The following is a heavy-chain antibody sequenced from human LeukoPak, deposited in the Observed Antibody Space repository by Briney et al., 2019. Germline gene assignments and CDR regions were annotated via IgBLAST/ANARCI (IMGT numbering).Heavy chain of an antibody. V-gene: IGHV4-34*01. CDR2: INHSGST. CDR3: ARFITMVRGALDY. Sequence: SETLSLTCAVYGGSFSGYYWSWIRQPPGKGLEWIGEINHSGSTNYSPSLKSRVTISVDTSKNQFSLKLSSVTAADTAVYYCARFITMVRGALDYWGQGTLVTVSS. D-gene: IGHD3-10*01. CDR1: GGSFSGYY. J-gene: IGHJ4*02.